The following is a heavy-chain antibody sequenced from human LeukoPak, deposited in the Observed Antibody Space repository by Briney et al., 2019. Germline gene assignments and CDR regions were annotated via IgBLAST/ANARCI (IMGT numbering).Heavy chain of an antibody. J-gene: IGHJ4*02. Sequence: PSETLSLTCTVSGGSISSGSYHWSWIRQPAGKGLEWIGHIYTRGSTNYNPSLKSRVTISVDSSKNQFSLKVSSVTAADTAVYYCARQTSRYYFDYWGQGTLVTVSS. CDR3: ARQTSRYYFDY. CDR1: GGSISSGSYH. CDR2: IYTRGST. V-gene: IGHV4-61*09.